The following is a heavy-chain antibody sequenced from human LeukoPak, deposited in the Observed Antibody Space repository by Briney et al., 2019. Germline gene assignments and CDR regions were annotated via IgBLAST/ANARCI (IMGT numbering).Heavy chain of an antibody. CDR1: GYSFTSYW. CDR2: IDPSDSYT. Sequence: GESLRISCKGSGYSFTSYWIGWVRQMPGKGLEWMGRIDPSDSYTNYSPSFQGHVTISADKSITTAYLQWSSLKASDTAMYYCARHFSSYSSSSRLAYWGQGTLVTVSS. D-gene: IGHD6-13*01. V-gene: IGHV5-10-1*01. J-gene: IGHJ4*02. CDR3: ARHFSSYSSSSRLAY.